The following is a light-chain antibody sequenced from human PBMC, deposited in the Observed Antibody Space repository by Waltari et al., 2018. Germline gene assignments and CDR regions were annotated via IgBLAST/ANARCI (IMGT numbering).Light chain of an antibody. V-gene: IGKV1-33*01. CDR1: QDISKS. J-gene: IGKJ4*01. Sequence: DIQMTQSPSSLSASVGDRVTITCQASQDISKSLNLFQQKPGKAPKVLIYDASNLRTGVPSRFSGSGSGTHFTFTISSLQPEDIATYYCQHYANLPLTFGGGTNVDIK. CDR2: DAS. CDR3: QHYANLPLT.